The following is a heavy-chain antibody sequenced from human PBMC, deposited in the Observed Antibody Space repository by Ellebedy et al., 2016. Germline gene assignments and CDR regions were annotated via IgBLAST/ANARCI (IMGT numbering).Heavy chain of an antibody. J-gene: IGHJ4*02. CDR3: ARTDDYDFWSGRFDY. CDR1: GYTFTSYY. CDR2: ISAYNGNT. Sequence: ASVKVSXXASGYTFTSYYMHWVRQAPGQGLEWMGWISAYNGNTNFAQKLQGRVTMTTDTSTSTAYMELRSLRSDDTAVYYCARTDDYDFWSGRFDYWGQGTLVTVSS. D-gene: IGHD3-3*01. V-gene: IGHV1-18*04.